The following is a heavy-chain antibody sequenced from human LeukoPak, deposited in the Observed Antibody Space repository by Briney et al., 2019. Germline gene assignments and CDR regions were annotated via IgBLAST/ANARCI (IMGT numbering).Heavy chain of an antibody. CDR1: GGSISSSSYY. CDR3: ARQMYYYDSSGYSAGEVDY. V-gene: IGHV4-39*01. J-gene: IGHJ4*02. D-gene: IGHD3-22*01. CDR2: IYYSGST. Sequence: PSETLSLTCTVSGGSISSSSYYWGWIRQPPGTGLEWIGSIYYSGSTYYNPSLKSRVTISVDTSKNQFSLKLSSVTAADTAVYYCARQMYYYDSSGYSAGEVDYWGQGTLVTVSS.